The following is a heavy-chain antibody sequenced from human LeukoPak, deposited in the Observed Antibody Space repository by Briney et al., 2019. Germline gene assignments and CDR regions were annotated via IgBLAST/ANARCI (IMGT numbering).Heavy chain of an antibody. CDR3: AKVTRDIVVVPAAIHRSQYYYYGMDV. CDR2: ISGSGGST. V-gene: IGHV3-23*01. D-gene: IGHD2-2*02. Sequence: GGSLRLSCAASGFTFSSYAMSWVRQAPGKGLEWVSAISGSGGSTYYADSVKGRFTISRDNCKNTLYLQMNSLRAEDTAVYYCAKVTRDIVVVPAAIHRSQYYYYGMDVWGQGTTVTVSS. J-gene: IGHJ6*02. CDR1: GFTFSSYA.